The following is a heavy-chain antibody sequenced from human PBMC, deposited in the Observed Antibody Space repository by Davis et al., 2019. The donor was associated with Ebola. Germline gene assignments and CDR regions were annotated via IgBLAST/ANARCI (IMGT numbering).Heavy chain of an antibody. Sequence: ASVKVSCKASGYTFTGYYMHWVRQAPGQGLEWMGWINPNSGNTGYAQKFQGRVTITRNTSISTAYMELSSLRSEDTAVYYCASGTGEFDYWGQGTLVTVSS. CDR3: ASGTGEFDY. CDR1: GYTFTGYY. CDR2: INPNSGNT. D-gene: IGHD7-27*01. V-gene: IGHV1-8*03. J-gene: IGHJ4*02.